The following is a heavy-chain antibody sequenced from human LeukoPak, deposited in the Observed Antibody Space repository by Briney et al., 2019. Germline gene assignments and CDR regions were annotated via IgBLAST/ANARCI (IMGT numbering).Heavy chain of an antibody. J-gene: IGHJ4*02. V-gene: IGHV4-61*02. CDR3: AIHAFGGLGDY. Sequence: SQTLSLTCTVSGGSISSGSYYWSWIRQPAGKGLEWIGRIYTSGISNYNPSLKSRVTMSLDTSRNHFSLRLSSVTAADTAVYYCAIHAFGGLGDYWGQGTLVTVSS. CDR1: GGSISSGSYY. CDR2: IYTSGIS. D-gene: IGHD3-16*01.